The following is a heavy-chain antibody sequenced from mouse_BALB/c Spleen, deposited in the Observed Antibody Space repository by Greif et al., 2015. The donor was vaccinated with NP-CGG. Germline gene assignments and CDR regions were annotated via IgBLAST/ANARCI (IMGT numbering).Heavy chain of an antibody. CDR1: GFTFSSYA. CDR2: ISSGGST. V-gene: IGHV5-6-5*01. Sequence: EVKLVESGGGLVKPGGSLKLSCAASGFTFSSYAMSWVRQTPEKRLEWVASISSGGSTYYPDSVKGRFTISRDNARNILYLQMSSLRSEDTAMYYCARLELLRFDAMDYWGQGTSVTVSS. J-gene: IGHJ4*01. D-gene: IGHD1-1*01. CDR3: ARLELLRFDAMDY.